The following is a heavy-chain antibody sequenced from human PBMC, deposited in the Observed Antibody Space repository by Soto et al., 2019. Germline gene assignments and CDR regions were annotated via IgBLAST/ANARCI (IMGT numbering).Heavy chain of an antibody. CDR3: LRSSSSWYGRYFDY. V-gene: IGHV1-18*01. CDR2: ISAYNGNT. Sequence: QVQLVQSGAEVKKPGASVKVSCKASGYTFTSYGISWVRQAPGQGLEWMGWISAYNGNTNYAQKLQGRVTXXTXTXXSTAYMELRSLRSDDTAVYYCLRSSSSWYGRYFDYWGQGTLVTVSS. CDR1: GYTFTSYG. J-gene: IGHJ4*02. D-gene: IGHD6-13*01.